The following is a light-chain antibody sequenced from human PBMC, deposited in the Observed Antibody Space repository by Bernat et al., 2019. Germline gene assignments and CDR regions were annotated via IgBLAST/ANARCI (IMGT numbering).Light chain of an antibody. CDR3: QQSYSTPIT. CDR2: GAS. V-gene: IGKV3-15*01. Sequence: EIVMTQSPATLSVSPGERATLSCRASQGVSSNLAWYQQKPGQAPRLLIYGASTRATGIPARFSGSGSGTEFTLTISRLQSEDFAVYYCQQSYSTPITFGGGTKVEIK. J-gene: IGKJ4*01. CDR1: QGVSSN.